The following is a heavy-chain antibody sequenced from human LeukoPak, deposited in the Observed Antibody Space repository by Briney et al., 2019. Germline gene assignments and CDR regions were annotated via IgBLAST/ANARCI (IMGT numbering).Heavy chain of an antibody. D-gene: IGHD5-12*01. CDR2: INHSGST. J-gene: IGHJ4*02. CDR1: GGSFSGYY. CDR3: ATEVATIPDTEYYFDY. V-gene: IGHV4-34*01. Sequence: SETLSLTCAVYGGSFSGYYWSWIRQPPGKGLEWIGEINHSGSTNYNPSLKSRVTISVDTSKNQFSLKLSSVTAADTAVYYCATEVATIPDTEYYFDYWGQGTLVTVSS.